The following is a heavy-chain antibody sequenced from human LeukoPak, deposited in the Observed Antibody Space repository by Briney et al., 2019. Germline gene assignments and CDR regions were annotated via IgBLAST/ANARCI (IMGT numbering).Heavy chain of an antibody. CDR1: GGTFSSYA. J-gene: IGHJ4*02. D-gene: IGHD2-2*01. CDR3: AREQGSTGYFEY. CDR2: IIPIFGTA. Sequence: SVKVSCKASGGTFSSYAISWVRQAPGQGLEWMGGIIPIFGTANYAQKFQGRVTMTRDTSTSTVYMDLSSLRSEDTAVYYCAREQGSTGYFEYWGQGTLVTVSS. V-gene: IGHV1-69*05.